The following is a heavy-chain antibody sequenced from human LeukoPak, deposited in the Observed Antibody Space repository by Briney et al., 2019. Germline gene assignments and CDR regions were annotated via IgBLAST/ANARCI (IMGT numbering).Heavy chain of an antibody. CDR1: GFTFSSYA. CDR2: ISGSGGST. J-gene: IGHJ4*02. Sequence: SGGSLRLSCAASGFTFSSYAMSWVRQAPGKGLEWVSAISGSGGSTYYADSVKGRFTISRDNSKNTLYLQMNSLRAEDTAVYYCARAEMATILSTSYDYWGQGTLVTVSS. D-gene: IGHD5-24*01. V-gene: IGHV3-23*01. CDR3: ARAEMATILSTSYDY.